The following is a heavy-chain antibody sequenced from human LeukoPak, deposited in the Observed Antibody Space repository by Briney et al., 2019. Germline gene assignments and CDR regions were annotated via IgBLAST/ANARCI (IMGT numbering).Heavy chain of an antibody. CDR2: ISSDGSDI. V-gene: IGHV3-74*01. CDR1: GFTFSNYW. D-gene: IGHD5-24*01. J-gene: IGHJ6*02. Sequence: GGSLRLSCAASGFTFSNYWMHWVRQAPGKGLVWVSRISSDGSDIIYADSVKGRFTISRDNAKNTLYLQMNSLRAEDAAVYYCARAREYYYYYGLDVWGQGTTVTVSS. CDR3: ARAREYYYYYGLDV.